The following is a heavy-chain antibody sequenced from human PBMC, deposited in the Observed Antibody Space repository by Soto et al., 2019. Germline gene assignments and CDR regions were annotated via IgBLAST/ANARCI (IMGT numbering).Heavy chain of an antibody. Sequence: QVQLQQWGAGLLKPSETLSLTCAVYGGSFSGYYWSWIRQPPGKGLEWIGEINHSGSTNYNPSLKSRVTISVDTSKNQFSLKLSSVTAADTAVYYCARGVWVPRFDYWGQGTLVTVSS. CDR2: INHSGST. CDR3: ARGVWVPRFDY. V-gene: IGHV4-34*01. D-gene: IGHD3-16*01. J-gene: IGHJ4*02. CDR1: GGSFSGYY.